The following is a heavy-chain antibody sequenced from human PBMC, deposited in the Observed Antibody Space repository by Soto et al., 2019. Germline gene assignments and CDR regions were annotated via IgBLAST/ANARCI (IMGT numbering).Heavy chain of an antibody. CDR2: IYPGDSDT. CDR3: ARIWGSSSGWPLDY. V-gene: IGHV5-51*01. Sequence: SXESLKLSWQCSGNSFTSYWSGLVLQMPGKGLEWMGIIYPGDSDTRYSPSFQGQVTISADKSVSTASLQWRSLKASDTAIYYCARIWGSSSGWPLDYWGLGTLVTVSS. D-gene: IGHD6-19*01. CDR1: GNSFTSYW. J-gene: IGHJ4*02.